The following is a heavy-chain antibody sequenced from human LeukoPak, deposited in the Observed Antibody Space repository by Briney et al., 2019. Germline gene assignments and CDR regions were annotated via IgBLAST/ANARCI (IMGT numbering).Heavy chain of an antibody. V-gene: IGHV1-69*05. J-gene: IGHJ4*02. CDR1: GGTFSSYA. CDR2: IIPIFGTA. Sequence: SVKVSCKASGGTFSSYAISWVRQAPGQGLEWMGGIIPIFGTANYAQKFQGRVTMTTDTSTSTAYMELRSLRSDDTAVYYCARVPLRYFNWLLGRDYWGQGTLVTVSS. CDR3: ARVPLRYFNWLLGRDY. D-gene: IGHD3-9*01.